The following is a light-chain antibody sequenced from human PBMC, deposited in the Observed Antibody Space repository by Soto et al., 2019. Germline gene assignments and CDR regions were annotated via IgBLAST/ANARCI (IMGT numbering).Light chain of an antibody. Sequence: QSALTQPASVSGSPGQSITISCTGTSSDIGDYDYVSWYQHLPGKAPKLLIFDVTHRPSGVSDRFSGSKSGNTASLTISGVRPEDEADYYCCSYTVIALDVVFGGGTKVTVL. J-gene: IGLJ2*01. V-gene: IGLV2-14*01. CDR3: CSYTVIALDVV. CDR2: DVT. CDR1: SSDIGDYDY.